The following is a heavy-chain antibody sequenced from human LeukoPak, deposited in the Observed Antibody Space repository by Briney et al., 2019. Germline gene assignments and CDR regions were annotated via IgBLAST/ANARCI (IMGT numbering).Heavy chain of an antibody. V-gene: IGHV4-59*01. CDR2: IYYSGST. CDR3: ARFVTGYYDSSGPTAFDY. Sequence: SETLSLTCTVSGGSISSYYWSWIRQPPGKGLEWIGYIYYSGSTNYNPSLKSRVTISVDTSKNQFSLKLSSVTAADTAVYYCARFVTGYYDSSGPTAFDYWGQGTLVTVSS. J-gene: IGHJ4*02. D-gene: IGHD3-22*01. CDR1: GGSISSYY.